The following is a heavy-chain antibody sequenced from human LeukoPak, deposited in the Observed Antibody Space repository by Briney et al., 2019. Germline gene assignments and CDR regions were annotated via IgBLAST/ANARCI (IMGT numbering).Heavy chain of an antibody. Sequence: SETLSLTCAVYGGSSTDYFWTLIRQPPGKGLEWIGEINHAGSTNYNPSLKSRLTISVDTSKNQFSLKLRSVTAADTAVYYCARVERGGLDYWGQGTLVTVSS. CDR3: ARVERGGLDY. CDR2: INHAGST. D-gene: IGHD3-10*01. CDR1: GGSSTDYF. J-gene: IGHJ4*02. V-gene: IGHV4-34*01.